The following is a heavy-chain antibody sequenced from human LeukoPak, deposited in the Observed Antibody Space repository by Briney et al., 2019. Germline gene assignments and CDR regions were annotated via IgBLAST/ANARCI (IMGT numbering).Heavy chain of an antibody. CDR1: GFTFSSYA. J-gene: IGHJ4*02. Sequence: PGGSLRLSCAASGFTFSSYAMSWVRQAPGKGLEWVSTISGSGGSTYYADSVKGRFTISRDNSKNTLYLQMNSLRAEDTAVYYCAKDRNSGGWYGELRDYWGQGTLVTVSS. D-gene: IGHD6-19*01. CDR3: AKDRNSGGWYGELRDY. V-gene: IGHV3-23*01. CDR2: ISGSGGST.